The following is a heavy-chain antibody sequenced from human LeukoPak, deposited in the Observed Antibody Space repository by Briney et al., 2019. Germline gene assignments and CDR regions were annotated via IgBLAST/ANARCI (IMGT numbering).Heavy chain of an antibody. CDR3: ARADVSYGSGSYTGRY. J-gene: IGHJ4*02. D-gene: IGHD3-10*01. Sequence: SVKVSCKASGGTFSSYAISWVRQAPGQGLEWMGGIIPIFGTANYAQKFQGRVTITADESTSTAYMELSSLRSEDTAVYYCARADVSYGSGSYTGRYWRQGTLVTVSS. V-gene: IGHV1-69*01. CDR1: GGTFSSYA. CDR2: IIPIFGTA.